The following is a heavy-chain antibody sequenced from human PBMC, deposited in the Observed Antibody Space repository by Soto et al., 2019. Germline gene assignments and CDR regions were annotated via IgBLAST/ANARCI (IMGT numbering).Heavy chain of an antibody. CDR1: GFTFSSYG. J-gene: IGHJ4*02. CDR3: AKTRLERRGVFDY. V-gene: IGHV3-30*18. Sequence: QVQLVESGGGVVQPGRSLRLSCAASGFTFSSYGMHWVRQAPGKGLEWVAVISYDGSNKYYADSVKGRFTISRDNSKNTLYLQMNSLRAEDTAVYYFAKTRLERRGVFDYWGQGTLVTVSS. CDR2: ISYDGSNK. D-gene: IGHD1-1*01.